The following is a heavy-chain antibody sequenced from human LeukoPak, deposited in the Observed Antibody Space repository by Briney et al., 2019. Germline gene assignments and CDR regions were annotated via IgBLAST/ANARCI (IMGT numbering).Heavy chain of an antibody. Sequence: PGGSLRLFCAASGFTFSSYGMHWVRQAPGKGLEWVAVISYDGSNKYYADSVKGRFTISRDNSKNTLYLQMNSLRAEDTAVYYCAKDSGSYYFDYWGQGTLVTVSS. J-gene: IGHJ4*02. CDR1: GFTFSSYG. CDR3: AKDSGSYYFDY. D-gene: IGHD1-26*01. V-gene: IGHV3-30*18. CDR2: ISYDGSNK.